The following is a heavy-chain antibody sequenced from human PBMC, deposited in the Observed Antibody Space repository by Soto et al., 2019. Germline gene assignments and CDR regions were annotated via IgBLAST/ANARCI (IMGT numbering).Heavy chain of an antibody. CDR2: IIPKSGDT. Sequence: ASVKVSCKASGYTFTGYYMHWLRQAPGQGLEWMGWIIPKSGDTKYSHKFQGRVTMTRDTSITTVYMEVTSLRSDDTAVYYCAREEFESSDFYYACWFDPWGQGTLVTVSS. CDR1: GYTFTGYY. D-gene: IGHD3-22*01. V-gene: IGHV1-2*02. J-gene: IGHJ5*02. CDR3: AREEFESSDFYYACWFDP.